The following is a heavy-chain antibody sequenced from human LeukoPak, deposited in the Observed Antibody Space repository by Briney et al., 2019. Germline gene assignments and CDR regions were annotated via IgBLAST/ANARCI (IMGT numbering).Heavy chain of an antibody. J-gene: IGHJ5*02. D-gene: IGHD2-2*01. CDR1: GYTFTGYY. V-gene: IGHV1-2*02. Sequence: GASVKVSCKASGYTFTGYYMHWVRQAPGQGLEWMGWINPNSGGTNYAQKFQGRVTMTRDTSISTAYMELSSLRSEDTAVYYCARVFPYCSSTSCYGWFDPWGQGTLVTVSS. CDR2: INPNSGGT. CDR3: ARVFPYCSSTSCYGWFDP.